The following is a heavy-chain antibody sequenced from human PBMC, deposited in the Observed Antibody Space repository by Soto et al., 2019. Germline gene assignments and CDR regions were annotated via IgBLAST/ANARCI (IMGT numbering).Heavy chain of an antibody. CDR1: GFSFTTYV. D-gene: IGHD1-26*01. V-gene: IGHV3-30*18. CDR3: AKGLLDIMGTTLPRDAFNI. J-gene: IGHJ3*02. Sequence: QVQLVESGGGVVQPGRSLRLSCAASGFSFTTYVMHWVRQAPGKGLEWVAVISHDGSYKYYVDAVKGRFTISRDTSKNAVYLEMNSLRPEDTAVYYCAKGLLDIMGTTLPRDAFNIWGQGTMVTVSS. CDR2: ISHDGSYK.